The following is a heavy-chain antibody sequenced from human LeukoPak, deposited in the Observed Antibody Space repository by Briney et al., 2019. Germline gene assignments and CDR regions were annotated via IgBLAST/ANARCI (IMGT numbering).Heavy chain of an antibody. D-gene: IGHD1-26*01. CDR2: IWYDGSNK. CDR3: ASSGSYRFDY. Sequence: GGSLRLSCAASGFTFSSYDMHWVRQAPGKGLEWVAVIWYDGSNKYYADSVKGRFTISRDNSKNTLYLQMNSRRAEDTAVYYCASSGSYRFDYWGQGTLVTVSS. V-gene: IGHV3-33*01. J-gene: IGHJ4*02. CDR1: GFTFSSYD.